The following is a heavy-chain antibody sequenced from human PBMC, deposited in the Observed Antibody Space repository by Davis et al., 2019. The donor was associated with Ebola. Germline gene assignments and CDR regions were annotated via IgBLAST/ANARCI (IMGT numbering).Heavy chain of an antibody. CDR3: AYRSSSELLLGFDC. CDR2: ISASGGNR. Sequence: PGGSLRLSCAASGSTFNRYGMSWVRQFPGKGLDWVSHISASGGNRYYADSVKGRFTISRDNSKNTLYLQMNSLRAEDTATYYCAYRSSSELLLGFDCWGQGTLVTVSS. CDR1: GSTFNRYG. V-gene: IGHV3-23*01. D-gene: IGHD6-19*01. J-gene: IGHJ4*02.